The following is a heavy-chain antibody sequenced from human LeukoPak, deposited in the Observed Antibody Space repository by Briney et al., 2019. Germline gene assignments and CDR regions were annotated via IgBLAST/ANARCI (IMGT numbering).Heavy chain of an antibody. J-gene: IGHJ5*02. D-gene: IGHD2-21*02. CDR1: GYTFTSYD. V-gene: IGHV1-8*01. Sequence: ASVKVSCKASGYTFTSYDINWVRQATGQGLEWMGWMNPNSGNTGYAQKFQGRVTMTRNTSISTAYMELSSLRSEDTAVYYCARAGPVTGRNWFDPWGQGTLVTVSS. CDR2: MNPNSGNT. CDR3: ARAGPVTGRNWFDP.